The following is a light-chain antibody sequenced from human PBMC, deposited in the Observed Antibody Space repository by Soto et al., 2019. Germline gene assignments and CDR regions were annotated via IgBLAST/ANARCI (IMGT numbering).Light chain of an antibody. CDR1: QSVSSN. V-gene: IGKV3-15*01. CDR2: GAS. Sequence: EIVMTQSPATLSVSPGERATLSCRASQSVSSNLAWYQQKPGQAPRLLIYGASTRATGTPARFSGSGSGTEFTLTISSLQSEDFGVYYCQQHNNWPPLTFGGGTKVDIK. CDR3: QQHNNWPPLT. J-gene: IGKJ4*01.